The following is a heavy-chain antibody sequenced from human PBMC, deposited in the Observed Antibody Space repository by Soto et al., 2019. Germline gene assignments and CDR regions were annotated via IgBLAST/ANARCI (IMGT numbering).Heavy chain of an antibody. J-gene: IGHJ4*02. Sequence: SETLSLTCTVSGGSISSGDYYWSWIRQPPEKGLEWIGYIYYSGSTYYNPSLKSRVTISVDTSKNQFSLKLSSVTAADTALYYCASPGGPFGILTGYYHWGQGTLVTVPS. CDR1: GGSISSGDYY. CDR2: IYYSGST. D-gene: IGHD3-9*01. V-gene: IGHV4-30-4*01. CDR3: ASPGGPFGILTGYYH.